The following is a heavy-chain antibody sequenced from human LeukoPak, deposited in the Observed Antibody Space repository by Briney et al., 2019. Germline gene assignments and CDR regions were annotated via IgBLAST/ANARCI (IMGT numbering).Heavy chain of an antibody. D-gene: IGHD6-13*01. V-gene: IGHV1-69*05. CDR2: LIPIFGTA. CDR1: GGTFISYA. Sequence: AVNVSCKASGGTFISYAISWVRQAPGRGLEGMGGLIPIFGTAQYAQKFQDRLTINTDESHSTVYRALSSLRSEDRAVYYCARAGSSYDAFDMWGQGTMVTVS. CDR3: ARAGSSYDAFDM. J-gene: IGHJ3*02.